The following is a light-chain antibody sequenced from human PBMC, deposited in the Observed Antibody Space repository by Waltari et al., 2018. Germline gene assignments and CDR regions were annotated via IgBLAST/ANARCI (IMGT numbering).Light chain of an antibody. J-gene: IGLJ1*01. Sequence: SYELTQPPSVSVAPGQTARITCDGDKIGSKNVHWYQHKPGQAPVLVVYDDGDRPSGIPERFSGSNPGNTAALTISRVDAGDEAEDYCQVWDSGSDHYVFGTVTKVTVL. V-gene: IGLV3-21*02. CDR3: QVWDSGSDHYV. CDR2: DDG. CDR1: KIGSKN.